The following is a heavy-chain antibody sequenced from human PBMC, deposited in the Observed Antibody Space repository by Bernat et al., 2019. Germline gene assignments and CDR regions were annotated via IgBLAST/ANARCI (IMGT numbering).Heavy chain of an antibody. J-gene: IGHJ4*02. Sequence: EVQLVESGGGLVKPGGSLRLSCAASGFTFSNAWMSWVRQAPGKGLEWVGRIKSKTDGGTTDYAAPVKGRFTISRDDSKNTLYLQMNSLKTEDTAVYYCTTVDDYIWGSYRQHGGRDSWGQGTLVTVSS. D-gene: IGHD3-16*02. CDR2: IKSKTDGGTT. V-gene: IGHV3-15*01. CDR1: GFTFSNAW. CDR3: TTVDDYIWGSYRQHGGRDS.